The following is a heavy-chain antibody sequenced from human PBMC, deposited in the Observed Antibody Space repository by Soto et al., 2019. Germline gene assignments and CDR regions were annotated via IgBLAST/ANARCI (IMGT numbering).Heavy chain of an antibody. CDR2: IDWADDK. CDR1: GFSLTTNGMC. V-gene: IGHV2-70*12. D-gene: IGHD3-22*01. Sequence: SGPTLVNPTQTLTLTCTFSGFSLTTNGMCVSWIRQPPGKALEWLALIDWADDKYYSASLKTRLTISKDTSKNQVVLTMTNADPVDTATYYCAHSRRGFYYDSSGYSYYFDYWGQGTLVTVPQ. CDR3: AHSRRGFYYDSSGYSYYFDY. J-gene: IGHJ4*02.